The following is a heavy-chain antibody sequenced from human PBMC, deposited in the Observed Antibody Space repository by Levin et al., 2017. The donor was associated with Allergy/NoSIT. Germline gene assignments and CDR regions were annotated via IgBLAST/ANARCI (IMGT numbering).Heavy chain of an antibody. D-gene: IGHD3-16*01. Sequence: PGGSLRLSCAASGFTFSNYNMNWVRQAPGKGLEWLSYISSNTRTIYYASSLKGRFTVSRDNAKNSLYLQMNSLRDDDTAVYYCVREGGGGPPYDFDYWGQGAPVTVSS. CDR1: GFTFSNYN. CDR2: ISSNTRTI. J-gene: IGHJ4*02. V-gene: IGHV3-48*02. CDR3: VREGGGGPPYDFDY.